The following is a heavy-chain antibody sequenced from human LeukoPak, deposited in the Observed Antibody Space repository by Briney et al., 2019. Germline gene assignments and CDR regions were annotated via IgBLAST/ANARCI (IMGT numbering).Heavy chain of an antibody. CDR2: IRFDGTKT. CDR3: AKDGVILAPGESWYMDV. D-gene: IGHD3-16*01. V-gene: IGHV3-30*02. Sequence: GGSLRLSCSASKFRFSDYGMHWVRQAPGKGLEWVAFIRFDGTKTNYAESVRGRFTISRDNSKNTLYLQMNSLRADDTAVFYCAKDGVILAPGESWYMDVWGSGTPVTVSS. J-gene: IGHJ6*03. CDR1: KFRFSDYG.